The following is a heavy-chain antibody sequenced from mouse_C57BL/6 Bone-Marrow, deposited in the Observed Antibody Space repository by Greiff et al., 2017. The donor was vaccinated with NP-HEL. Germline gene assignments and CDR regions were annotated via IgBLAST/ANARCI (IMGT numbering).Heavy chain of an antibody. Sequence: VQLQQSGPELVKPGASVKISCKASGYAFSSSWMNWVKQRPGKGLEWIGRIYPGDGDTNYNGKFKGKATLTADKSSSTAYMQLSSLTSEDSAVYFCAAIYYYFDYWGQGTTLTVSS. D-gene: IGHD1-1*01. V-gene: IGHV1-82*01. CDR1: GYAFSSSW. CDR3: AAIYYYFDY. J-gene: IGHJ2*01. CDR2: IYPGDGDT.